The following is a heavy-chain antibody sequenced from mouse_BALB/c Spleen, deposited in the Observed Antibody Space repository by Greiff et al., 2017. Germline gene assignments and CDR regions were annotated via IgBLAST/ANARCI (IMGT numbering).Heavy chain of an antibody. CDR3: AREGGLLNYFDY. V-gene: IGHV5-17*02. CDR2: ISSGSSTI. J-gene: IGHJ2*01. Sequence: EVNVVESGGGLVQPGGSRKLSCAASGFTFSSFGMHWVRQAPEKGLEWVAYISSGSSTIYYADTVKGRFTISRDNPKNTLFLQMTSLRSEDTAMYYCAREGGLLNYFDYWGQGTTLTVSS. CDR1: GFTFSSFG. D-gene: IGHD1-1*01.